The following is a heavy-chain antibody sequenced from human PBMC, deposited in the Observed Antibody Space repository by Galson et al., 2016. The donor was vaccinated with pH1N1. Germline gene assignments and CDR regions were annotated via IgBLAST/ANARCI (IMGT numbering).Heavy chain of an antibody. CDR2: IIPIMDMA. J-gene: IGHJ3*02. V-gene: IGHV1-69*10. Sequence: SVKVSCKASGGTFISHVISWVRQAPGQGLEWMGGIIPIMDMANYAQKFQGRVTITVDKSTWTAYMDLSSLRSEDTAVYFCATVSGYCSGGRCYYAFDIWGQGTMVTVAS. CDR3: ATVSGYCSGGRCYYAFDI. D-gene: IGHD2-15*01. CDR1: GGTFISHV.